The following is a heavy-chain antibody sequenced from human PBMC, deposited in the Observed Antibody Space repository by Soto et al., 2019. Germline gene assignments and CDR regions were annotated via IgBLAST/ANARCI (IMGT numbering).Heavy chain of an antibody. CDR2: IIPIFGTA. D-gene: IGHD2-15*01. V-gene: IGHV1-69*13. CDR1: GGTFSSYA. J-gene: IGHJ6*02. CDR3: ARYCSGGSCHPSRYYYYGMDV. Sequence: SVKVSCKASGGTFSSYAISWVRQAPGQGLEWMGGIIPIFGTANYAQKFQGRVTITADESTSTAYMELSSLRSEDTAVYYCARYCSGGSCHPSRYYYYGMDVWGQGTTVTVSS.